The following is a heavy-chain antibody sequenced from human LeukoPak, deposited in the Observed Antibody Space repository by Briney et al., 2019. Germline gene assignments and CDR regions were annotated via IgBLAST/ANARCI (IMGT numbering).Heavy chain of an antibody. CDR1: GGTFSSYA. CDR2: IIPIFGTA. Sequence: GASVKVSCKASGGTFSSYAISWVRQAPGQGLEWVGGIIPIFGTANYAQKFQDRVTITADESTSTAYMELRSLRSDDTAVYYCARDQDWFDPWGQGTLVTVSS. V-gene: IGHV1-69*13. J-gene: IGHJ5*02. CDR3: ARDQDWFDP.